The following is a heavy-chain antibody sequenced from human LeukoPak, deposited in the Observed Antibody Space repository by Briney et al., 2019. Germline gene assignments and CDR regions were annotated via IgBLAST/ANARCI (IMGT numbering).Heavy chain of an antibody. D-gene: IGHD5-12*01. CDR3: ARALSRGYSGYDYGLGY. Sequence: WASVKVSCKASGYTFINYGVTWVRQAPGQGLEWMGWISASNGNTNYAQKLQGRVTMTTGTSTSTAYMELRSLRSDDTAVYYCARALSRGYSGYDYGLGYWGQGTLVTVSS. CDR2: ISASNGNT. V-gene: IGHV1-18*01. J-gene: IGHJ4*02. CDR1: GYTFINYG.